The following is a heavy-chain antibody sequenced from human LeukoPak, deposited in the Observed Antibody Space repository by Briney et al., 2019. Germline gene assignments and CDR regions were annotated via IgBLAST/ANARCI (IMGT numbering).Heavy chain of an antibody. Sequence: ASVKVSCKASGHTFTGYYMHWVRQAPGQGLEEMGWINPNSGGTNYAQKFQGRVTMTRDTSISTAYMELSRLRSDDTAVYYCARDSELVIAAAGNYYMDVWGKGTTVTVSS. J-gene: IGHJ6*03. V-gene: IGHV1-2*02. D-gene: IGHD6-13*01. CDR2: INPNSGGT. CDR3: ARDSELVIAAAGNYYMDV. CDR1: GHTFTGYY.